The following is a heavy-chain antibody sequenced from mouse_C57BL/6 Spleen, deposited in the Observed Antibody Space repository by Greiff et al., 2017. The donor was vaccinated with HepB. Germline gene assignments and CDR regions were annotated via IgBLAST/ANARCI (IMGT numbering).Heavy chain of an antibody. CDR2: ISSGGSYT. V-gene: IGHV5-6*01. Sequence: VQLQQSGGDLVKPGGSLKLSCAASGFTFSSYGMSWVRQTPDKRLEWVATISSGGSYTYYPDSVKGRFTISRDNAKNTLYLQRSSLKSEDTAMYYCARHRGNYAMDYWGQGTSVTVSS. CDR3: ARHRGNYAMDY. J-gene: IGHJ4*01. CDR1: GFTFSSYG.